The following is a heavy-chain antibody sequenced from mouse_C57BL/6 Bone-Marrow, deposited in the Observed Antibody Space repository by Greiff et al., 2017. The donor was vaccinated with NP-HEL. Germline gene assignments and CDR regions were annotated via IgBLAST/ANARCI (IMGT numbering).Heavy chain of an antibody. J-gene: IGHJ3*01. D-gene: IGHD2-1*01. CDR3: ASLLLAY. Sequence: EVKLVESGGGLVQPGGSLKLSCAASGFTFSDYYMSWVRQTPEKRLEWVAYISNGGGSTYYPDTVKGRFTISRDNAKNTLYLQMSRLKSEDTAMYYCASLLLAYWGQGTLVTVSA. CDR2: ISNGGGST. CDR1: GFTFSDYY. V-gene: IGHV5-12*01.